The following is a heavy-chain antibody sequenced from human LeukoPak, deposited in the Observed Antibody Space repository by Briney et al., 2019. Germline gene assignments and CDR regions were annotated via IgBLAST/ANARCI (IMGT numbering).Heavy chain of an antibody. CDR3: AIDGIVVVVAATPGVYGMDV. J-gene: IGHJ6*02. CDR2: ISYDGSNK. V-gene: IGHV3-30-3*01. CDR1: GFTLSSYA. D-gene: IGHD2-15*01. Sequence: GGSLRLSCAASGFTLSSYAMHWVRQAPGKGLEWVAVISYDGSNKYYADSVKGRFTISRDNSKNTLYLQMNSLRAEDTAVYYCAIDGIVVVVAATPGVYGMDVWGQGTTVTVSS.